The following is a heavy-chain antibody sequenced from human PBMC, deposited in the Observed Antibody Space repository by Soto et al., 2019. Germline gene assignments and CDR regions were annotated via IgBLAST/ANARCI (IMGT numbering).Heavy chain of an antibody. V-gene: IGHV1-8*01. CDR1: GYTFTSYD. CDR2: MNPNSGNT. D-gene: IGHD3-9*01. J-gene: IGHJ5*02. CDR3: AWSLSAVLRYFDWLLWWFDP. Sequence: ASVKVSCKASGYTFTSYDINWVRQATGQGLEWMGWMNPNSGNTGYAQKFQGRVTMTRNTSISTAYMELSSLRSEDTAVYYCAWSLSAVLRYFDWLLWWFDPWGQGTLVTVSS.